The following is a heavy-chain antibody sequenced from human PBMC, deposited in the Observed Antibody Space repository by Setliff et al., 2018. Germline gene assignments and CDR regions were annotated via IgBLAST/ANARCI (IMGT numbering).Heavy chain of an antibody. V-gene: IGHV1-69*10. CDR2: IIPILGIA. CDR3: ARDRNYYGSGSYYNADAFDI. CDR1: GGTFSSYA. D-gene: IGHD3-10*01. J-gene: IGHJ3*02. Sequence: SVKVSCKASGGTFSSYAISWVRQAPGQGLEWMGGIIPILGIANYAQKFQGRVTITADESTSTAHMELSSLRSEDTAVYYCARDRNYYGSGSYYNADAFDIWGQGTMVTVSS.